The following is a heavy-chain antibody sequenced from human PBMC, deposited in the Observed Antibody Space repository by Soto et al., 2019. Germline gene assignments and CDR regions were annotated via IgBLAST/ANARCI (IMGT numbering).Heavy chain of an antibody. CDR3: ARADGFGVVTPFMDY. D-gene: IGHD3-3*01. CDR1: GGSFSGYY. J-gene: IGHJ4*02. Sequence: PSETLSLTCAVYGGSFSGYYWSWIRQPPGKGLEFIGEINHTGSTNYNPSLKSRVTISVDTSKSQFSLRLSSVTAADTAVYYCARADGFGVVTPFMDYWGQGTLVTVSS. CDR2: INHTGST. V-gene: IGHV4-34*01.